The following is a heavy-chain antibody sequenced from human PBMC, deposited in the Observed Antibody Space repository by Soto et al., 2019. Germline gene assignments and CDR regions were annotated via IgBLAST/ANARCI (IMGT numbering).Heavy chain of an antibody. V-gene: IGHV3-48*02. J-gene: IGHJ4*02. D-gene: IGHD2-15*01. CDR2: IRTISSAI. CDR1: GFTFSDYP. CDR3: ARETPSFDS. Sequence: QLVESGGGVVQPGGSLRLSCAASGFTFSDYPMNWVRQAPGKGLEWVSAIRTISSAIYFADSVRGRFTISRDNATHPLNLELTSLRDEDTAVYYCARETPSFDSWGQGTLVTVSS.